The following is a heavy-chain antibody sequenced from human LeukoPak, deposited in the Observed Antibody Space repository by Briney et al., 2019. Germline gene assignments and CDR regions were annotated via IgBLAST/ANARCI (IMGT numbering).Heavy chain of an antibody. J-gene: IGHJ4*02. CDR1: GASVGSAGYY. D-gene: IGHD1-26*01. CDR2: IYYISNT. Sequence: PSETLSLTCTVSGASVGSAGYYWSWIRQPPGGGLEWIGYIYYISNTNYNPSLKSRVTMSVDPSKNQFSLKLNSGTAADTAVYYCARTQSQSGSYRYYFGYWGQGTLVTVSS. V-gene: IGHV4-61*08. CDR3: ARTQSQSGSYRYYFGY.